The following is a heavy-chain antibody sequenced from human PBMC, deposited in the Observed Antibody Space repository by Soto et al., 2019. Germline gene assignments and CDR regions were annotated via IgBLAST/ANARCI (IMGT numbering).Heavy chain of an antibody. V-gene: IGHV4-39*01. D-gene: IGHD2-21*02. Sequence: SETLSLTCIVSGESISSSSYYWGWIRQPPGKGLEWIGSIYYSGRTYYNPSFKSRVTISIDTSKNQFSLKLGSATATDTAVYYCARQRTTVVTQAYFDHWGQGALVTVSS. CDR2: IYYSGRT. CDR1: GESISSSSYY. J-gene: IGHJ4*02. CDR3: ARQRTTVVTQAYFDH.